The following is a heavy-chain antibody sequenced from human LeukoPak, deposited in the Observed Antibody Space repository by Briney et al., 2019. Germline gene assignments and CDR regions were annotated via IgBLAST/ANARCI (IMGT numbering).Heavy chain of an antibody. CDR2: IIPILGIA. D-gene: IGHD1-20*01. CDR1: GGTFSSYA. J-gene: IGHJ6*02. V-gene: IGHV1-69*04. Sequence: SVKVSCKASGGTFSSYAISWVRQAPGQGLEWMGRIIPILGIANYAQKFQGRVTITADKSTNTAYMELSSLRSEDTAVYYCARTIRQRRGITGIMRDYYGMDVWGQGTTVTVSS. CDR3: ARTIRQRRGITGIMRDYYGMDV.